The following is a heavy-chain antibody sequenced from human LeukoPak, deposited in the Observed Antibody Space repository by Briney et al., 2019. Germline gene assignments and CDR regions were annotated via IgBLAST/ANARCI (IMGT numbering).Heavy chain of an antibody. Sequence: GGSLRLSCAASGFTFSSYSMNWVRQAPGKGLEWVSSISSSSSYIYYADSVKGRFTISRDNAKNSPYLQMNSLRAEDTAVYYCAKGDWGPGDYWGQGTLVTVSS. CDR2: ISSSSSYI. CDR1: GFTFSSYS. V-gene: IGHV3-21*01. D-gene: IGHD7-27*01. J-gene: IGHJ4*02. CDR3: AKGDWGPGDY.